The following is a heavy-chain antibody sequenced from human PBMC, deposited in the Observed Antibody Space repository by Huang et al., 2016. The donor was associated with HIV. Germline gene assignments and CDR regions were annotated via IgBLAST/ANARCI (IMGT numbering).Heavy chain of an antibody. Sequence: TVSGVFITGGNKYLGWIRQTPGKGLDWSGNFYYRGDAYCTPSLKKRVSISIDTSKSQFSRRLSSVIATDTAVYYCASGEYGKNAYDIWGQGTVVTVSA. CDR3: ASGEYGKNAYDI. J-gene: IGHJ3*02. CDR2: FYYRGDA. V-gene: IGHV4-39*01. D-gene: IGHD2-2*01. CDR1: GVFITGGNKY.